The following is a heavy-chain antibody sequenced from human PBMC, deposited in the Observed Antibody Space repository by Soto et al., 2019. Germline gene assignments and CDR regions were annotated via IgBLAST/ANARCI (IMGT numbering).Heavy chain of an antibody. CDR3: AKVGSSWYWGIDY. D-gene: IGHD6-13*01. CDR2: ISYDGNNK. J-gene: IGHJ4*02. V-gene: IGHV3-30*18. CDR1: GFTFSSYG. Sequence: QVQLVESRGGVVQPGRSLRLSCAASGFTFSSYGMHWVRQAPGKGLEWVAVISYDGNNKFYADSVKGRFTISRDISKNTLYLQMNSLRAEDTAVYYCAKVGSSWYWGIDYWGQGTLVTVSS.